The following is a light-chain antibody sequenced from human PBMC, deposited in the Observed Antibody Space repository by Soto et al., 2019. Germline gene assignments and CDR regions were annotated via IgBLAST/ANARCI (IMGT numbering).Light chain of an antibody. V-gene: IGLV3-1*01. CDR1: KLGHKY. J-gene: IGLJ2*01. CDR3: QAWDSTTVV. CDR2: QDR. Sequence: SSELTQPPSVSVSPGQTAIITCSGDKLGHKYAFWYQQKPGQSPVVTIYQDRKRPSGIPERFSGSNSGNTATLTISGTQAMDEADYYCQAWDSTTVVFGGGTKLTVL.